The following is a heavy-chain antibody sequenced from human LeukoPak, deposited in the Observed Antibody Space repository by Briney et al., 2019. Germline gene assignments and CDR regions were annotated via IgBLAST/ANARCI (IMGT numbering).Heavy chain of an antibody. J-gene: IGHJ6*02. V-gene: IGHV1-2*02. CDR2: INPNSGGT. CDR1: GYTFTGYY. Sequence: ASVKVSCKASGYTFTGYYMHWVRQAPGQGLEWMGWINPNSGGTNYAQKFQGRVTMTRDTSISTAYMELRSLRSDDTAVYYCARDRTGVTATDGMDVWGQGTTVTVSS. CDR3: ARDRTGVTATDGMDV. D-gene: IGHD2-21*02.